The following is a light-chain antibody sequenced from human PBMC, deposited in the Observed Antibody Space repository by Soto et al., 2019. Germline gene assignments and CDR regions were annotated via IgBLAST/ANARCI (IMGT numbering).Light chain of an antibody. J-gene: IGLJ1*01. CDR1: SSDVGGYNY. CDR3: SSYTSSSTYV. V-gene: IGLV2-14*01. CDR2: EVS. Sequence: QSALTQPASVSGSTRQSITISCTRTSSDVGGYNYVSWYQQYPGKAPKLMIYEVSNRPSGVSNRFSGSKSGNTASLTISGLQAEDEADYYCSSYTSSSTYVFGAGTKLTVL.